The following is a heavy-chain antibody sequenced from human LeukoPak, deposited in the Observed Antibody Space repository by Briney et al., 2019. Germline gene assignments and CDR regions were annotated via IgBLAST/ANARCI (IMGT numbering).Heavy chain of an antibody. CDR1: GYTFTSYY. Sequence: ASVKVSCKASGYTFTSYYMHWVRQAPGQGLEWMGIINPGGGSTSYAQKFQGRVTMTRDMSTSTVYMELSSLRSEDTAVYYCAKVGGYDFRGNLCFDYWGQGTLVTVSS. CDR2: INPGGGST. V-gene: IGHV1-46*01. J-gene: IGHJ4*02. D-gene: IGHD5-12*01. CDR3: AKVGGYDFRGNLCFDY.